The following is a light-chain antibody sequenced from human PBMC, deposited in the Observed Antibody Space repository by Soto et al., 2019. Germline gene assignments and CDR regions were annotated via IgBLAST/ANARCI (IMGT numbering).Light chain of an antibody. Sequence: DIQMTQPPSSLSASVGDRVIITCRASQSISSYLNWYQQKPGKAPKLLIYAASSLQSGVPSRFSGSGSGTDFTLTISSLQSEDFATYYCQQSFSTPWTFGQGTKVDIK. J-gene: IGKJ1*01. CDR1: QSISSY. CDR3: QQSFSTPWT. V-gene: IGKV1-39*01. CDR2: AAS.